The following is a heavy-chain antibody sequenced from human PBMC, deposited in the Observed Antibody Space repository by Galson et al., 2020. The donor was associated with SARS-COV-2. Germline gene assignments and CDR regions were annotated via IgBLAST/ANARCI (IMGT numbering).Heavy chain of an antibody. CDR1: GYTFTSYY. D-gene: IGHD4-4*01. J-gene: IGHJ4*02. Sequence: ASVKVSCKASGYTFTSYYIHWVRQAPGQGLEWMGIINPSGGGTTYAQKFQGRVTMTRDTSTSTVYMEQSSLRSEDTAVYYCARDSQGGNDYNYLLFWGQGTLVTVSS. CDR2: INPSGGGT. CDR3: ARDSQGGNDYNYLLF. V-gene: IGHV1-46*01.